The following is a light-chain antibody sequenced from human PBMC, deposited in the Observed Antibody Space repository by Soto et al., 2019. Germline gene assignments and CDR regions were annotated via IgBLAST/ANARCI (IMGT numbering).Light chain of an antibody. CDR2: GAS. J-gene: IGKJ1*01. CDR3: QQYGSSPLT. V-gene: IGKV3-20*01. Sequence: ESVLTQSPGTLSLSPGERATLSCRASQSVSSSYLAWYQQKPGQAPRLLIYGASSRATGIPDRFSGSGSGTDFTLTISRLEPEDFAVYYCQQYGSSPLTFGQGTKGEIK. CDR1: QSVSSSY.